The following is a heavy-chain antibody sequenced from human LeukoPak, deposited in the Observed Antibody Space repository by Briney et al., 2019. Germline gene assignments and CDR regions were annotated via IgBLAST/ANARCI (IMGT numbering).Heavy chain of an antibody. J-gene: IGHJ4*02. Sequence: SETLSLTCTVSGGSISSSSYYWAWIRQPPGKGLEYIGSYSGSTYNNPSLKSRVTISVDTSKKQFSLKLSSVTAADMAVYFCARSSYGAGSKPYWVDYWGQGTLVTVSS. CDR3: ARSSYGAGSKPYWVDY. D-gene: IGHD3-10*01. CDR2: YSGST. CDR1: GGSISSSSYY. V-gene: IGHV4-39*01.